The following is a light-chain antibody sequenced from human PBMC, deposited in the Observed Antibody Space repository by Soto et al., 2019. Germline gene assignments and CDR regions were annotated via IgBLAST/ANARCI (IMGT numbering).Light chain of an antibody. V-gene: IGLV3-21*02. J-gene: IGLJ1*01. CDR1: KIGSKI. Sequence: SYALTQPPSLSVSPGRTDRSTCGGDKIGSKIVHWYKQRPGQAPVAVVFDATDRPSGIPDRISASRSGDTATLTISRVDAGDEADYYCQVWASTAEFFVYGSGTKVTVL. CDR2: DAT. CDR3: QVWASTAEFFV.